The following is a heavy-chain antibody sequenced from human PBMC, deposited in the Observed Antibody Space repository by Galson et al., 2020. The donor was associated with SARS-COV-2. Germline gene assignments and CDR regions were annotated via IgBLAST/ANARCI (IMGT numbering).Heavy chain of an antibody. CDR2: ISGSGGSP. V-gene: IGHV3-23*01. Sequence: GGSLRLSCAASGFPFSSYAMSWVRQAPGKGLAWVSAISGSGGSPYYADSVKGRFTISRANSKNQLYHQMNSMNAKDTAAYYCAKNPEPYDYGDYLDYWGQGTLVTVSS. D-gene: IGHD4-17*01. J-gene: IGHJ4*02. CDR3: AKNPEPYDYGDYLDY. CDR1: GFPFSSYA.